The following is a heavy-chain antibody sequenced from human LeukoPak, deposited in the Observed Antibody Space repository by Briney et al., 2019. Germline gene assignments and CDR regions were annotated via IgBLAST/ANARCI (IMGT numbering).Heavy chain of an antibody. CDR1: GYTFTGYY. Sequence: ASVKVYCKASGYTFTGYYIHWVRPAPGQGLAWMSWINPNSGSTKYAQKFQGRVSVTRDTSISTVYMELSRLRHDDTAVYYCARDLATVATPYFDYWGQGTLVTVSS. CDR3: ARDLATVATPYFDY. J-gene: IGHJ4*02. CDR2: INPNSGST. V-gene: IGHV1-2*02. D-gene: IGHD4-23*01.